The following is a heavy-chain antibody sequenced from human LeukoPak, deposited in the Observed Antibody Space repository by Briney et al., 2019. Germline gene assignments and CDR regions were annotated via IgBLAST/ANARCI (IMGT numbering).Heavy chain of an antibody. Sequence: PGGPLRLSCEGSGITISSYAMSWVRQAPGKGLEWVSAINGGGGLTYYADSVKGRFTISRDNSKNTLYLQMNSLRAEDTAVYYCAKSGGGDCTGDYCINWFDPWGQGTLVTVSS. CDR1: GITISSYA. V-gene: IGHV3-23*01. CDR2: INGGGGLT. D-gene: IGHD2-8*02. J-gene: IGHJ5*02. CDR3: AKSGGGDCTGDYCINWFDP.